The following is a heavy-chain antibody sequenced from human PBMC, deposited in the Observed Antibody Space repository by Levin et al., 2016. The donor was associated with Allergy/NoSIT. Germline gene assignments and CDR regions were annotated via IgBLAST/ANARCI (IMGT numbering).Heavy chain of an antibody. Sequence: PGKGLEWIGYIYYSGSTYYNPSLKSRVTISVDTSKNQFSLKLSSVTAADTAVYYCARFYVGYFDYWGQGTLVTVSS. CDR3: ARFYVGYFDY. J-gene: IGHJ4*02. CDR2: IYYSGST. D-gene: IGHD2/OR15-2a*01. V-gene: IGHV4-30-4*07.